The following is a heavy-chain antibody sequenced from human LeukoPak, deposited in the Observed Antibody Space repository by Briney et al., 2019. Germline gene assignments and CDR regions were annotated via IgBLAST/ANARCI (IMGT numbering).Heavy chain of an antibody. V-gene: IGHV4-30-4*01. J-gene: IGHJ4*02. CDR2: IYHTGST. CDR1: GGSIGSSDYY. CDR3: ARKQVGATWPADSPFFDY. D-gene: IGHD1-26*01. Sequence: PSQTLSLTCTVSGGSIGSSDYYWSWLRQPPGKGPEWIGRIYHTGSTYYNPSVKSRVTMSVDTSKNQFSLKLSSVTAADTAVYYCARKQVGATWPADSPFFDYWGQGTLVTVSS.